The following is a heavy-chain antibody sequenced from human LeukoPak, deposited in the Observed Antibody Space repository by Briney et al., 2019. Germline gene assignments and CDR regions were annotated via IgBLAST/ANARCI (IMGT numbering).Heavy chain of an antibody. CDR2: INPNSGGT. Sequence: GASVKVSCKASGYTFTGYYMHWVRQAPGQGLEWMGRINPNSGGTNYAQKFQGRVTMTRDTSISTAYMELSRLRSDDTAVYYCARGYGWNDKAADWFDPWGQGTLVTVSS. CDR3: ARGYGWNDKAADWFDP. J-gene: IGHJ5*02. D-gene: IGHD1-1*01. V-gene: IGHV1-2*06. CDR1: GYTFTGYY.